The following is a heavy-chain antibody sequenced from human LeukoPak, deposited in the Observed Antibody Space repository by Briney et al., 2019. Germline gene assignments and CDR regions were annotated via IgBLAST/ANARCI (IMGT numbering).Heavy chain of an antibody. J-gene: IGHJ4*02. V-gene: IGHV4-59*01. Sequence: SETLSLTCSVSGVSISTYYWSWIRQPPGKGLEWIGNIYYSGSSYYNPSLKSRVPVSVDTAKNQFSLKLSSVTAADTAVYYCARQQYSTSSCDSWGQGTLVTVST. CDR2: IYYSGSS. D-gene: IGHD6-6*01. CDR3: ARQQYSTSSCDS. CDR1: GVSISTYY.